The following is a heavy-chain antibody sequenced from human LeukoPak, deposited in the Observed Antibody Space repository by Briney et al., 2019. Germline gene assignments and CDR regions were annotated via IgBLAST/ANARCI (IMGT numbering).Heavy chain of an antibody. Sequence: ASVKVSCKASGYTFTSYDINWVRQATGQGLEWMGGMNPNSGKTDYAQKFQGRVTMTRNASISTAYMQLSSVRFDDTAVYYGATVLTGFYYYNALDVWGQGTTVTVSS. J-gene: IGHJ6*02. CDR1: GYTFTSYD. CDR3: ATVLTGFYYYNALDV. V-gene: IGHV1-8*01. CDR2: MNPNSGKT. D-gene: IGHD3-9*01.